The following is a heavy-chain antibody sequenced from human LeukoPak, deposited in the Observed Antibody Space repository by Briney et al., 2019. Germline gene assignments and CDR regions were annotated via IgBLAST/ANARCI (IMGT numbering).Heavy chain of an antibody. Sequence: SGPTLVNPTQTPTLTCTFSGFSLSTREMGVGWIRPPPGKALEWLAVIYWDDDKYYSPSLKSRLTITKDTSKNQVVLTVTNMDPVDTATYYCARRPPGPYSRKFHYWGQGTLVTVSS. CDR2: IYWDDDK. CDR1: GFSLSTREMG. CDR3: ARRPPGPYSRKFHY. V-gene: IGHV2-5*02. D-gene: IGHD2-21*01. J-gene: IGHJ4*02.